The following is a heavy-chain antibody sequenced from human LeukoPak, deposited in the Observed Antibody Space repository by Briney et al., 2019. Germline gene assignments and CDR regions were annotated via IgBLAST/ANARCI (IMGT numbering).Heavy chain of an antibody. CDR3: ARDPLLWELPSDY. V-gene: IGHV3-74*03. CDR1: GFTFSTFW. D-gene: IGHD1-26*01. J-gene: IGHJ4*02. Sequence: GGSLRLSCAASGFTFSTFWMHWVRQAPGKGLMWVSQINNDGSDTKYADSVKGRFTISRDNAKNTVYLQMNSLRADDTAVYYRARDPLLWELPSDYWGQGTLVTVSS. CDR2: INNDGSDT.